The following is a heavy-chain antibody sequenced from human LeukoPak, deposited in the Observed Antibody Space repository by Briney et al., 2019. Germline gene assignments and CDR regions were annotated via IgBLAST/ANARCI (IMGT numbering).Heavy chain of an antibody. CDR2: TSSSGETT. Sequence: PGGSLRLSCVASGFTFSSYAMSWVRQAAGKGLEWVSSTSSSGETTYYADSAKGRFTISRDNSGNTLYLQMNSLRAEDTAVYYCAKDRPNYYGTNGHYYRRDGDCWGQGTLVTVSS. CDR1: GFTFSSYA. D-gene: IGHD3-22*01. J-gene: IGHJ4*02. V-gene: IGHV3-23*01. CDR3: AKDRPNYYGTNGHYYRRDGDC.